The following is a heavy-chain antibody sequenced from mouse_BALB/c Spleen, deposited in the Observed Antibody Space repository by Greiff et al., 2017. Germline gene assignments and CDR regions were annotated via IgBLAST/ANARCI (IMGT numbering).Heavy chain of an antibody. CDR3: ARSAYYGSIYFDY. CDR1: GFTFSSFG. V-gene: IGHV5-17*02. Sequence: DVMLVESGGGLVQPGGSRKLSCAASGFTFSSFGMHWVRQAPEKGLEWVAYISSGSSTIYYADTVKGRFTISRDNPKNTLFLQMTSLRSEDTAMYYCARSAYYGSIYFDYWGQGTTLTVSS. J-gene: IGHJ2*01. D-gene: IGHD1-1*01. CDR2: ISSGSSTI.